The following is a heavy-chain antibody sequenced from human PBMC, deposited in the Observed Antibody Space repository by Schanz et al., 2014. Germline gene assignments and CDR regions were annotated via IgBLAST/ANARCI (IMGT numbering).Heavy chain of an antibody. CDR2: IWYDENNK. CDR1: GFTFSSYG. J-gene: IGHJ4*02. D-gene: IGHD3-10*01. CDR3: ARANYRRKINFDY. Sequence: QVQLVESGGGVVQFGRSLRLSCVASGFTFSSYGMHRVRQAPGKGLEWVAVIWYDENNKYYADSVKGRFTMSRDNSKNTLYLQMNSLRAEDTAVYYGARANYRRKINFDYWGRGTLVTVSS. V-gene: IGHV3-33*01.